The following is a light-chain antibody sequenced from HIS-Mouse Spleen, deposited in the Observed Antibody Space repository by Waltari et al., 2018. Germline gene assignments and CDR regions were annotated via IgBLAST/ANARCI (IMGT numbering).Light chain of an antibody. J-gene: IGLJ2*01. CDR3: QVWDSSSDHVV. V-gene: IGLV3-21*03. Sequence: SYVLTQPPPVSAPPGKTARITCGGHTMGTKSAHGYQQKPGQAPVLVVYEDTDRPSGIPERFSGSNSGNTATLTISRVEAGDEADYYCQVWDSSSDHVVFGGGTKLTVL. CDR2: EDT. CDR1: TMGTKS.